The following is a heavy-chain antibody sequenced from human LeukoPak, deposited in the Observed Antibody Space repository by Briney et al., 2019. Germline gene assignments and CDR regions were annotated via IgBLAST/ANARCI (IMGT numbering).Heavy chain of an antibody. CDR2: IYYSGST. CDR3: ARERYSSSPIDY. CDR1: GGSISSYY. J-gene: IGHJ4*02. Sequence: SETLSLTCTVPGGSISSYYWSWIRQPPGKGLEWIGYIYYSGSTNYNPSLKSRVTISVDTSKNQFSLKLSSVTAADTAVYYCARERYSSSPIDYWGQGTLVTVSS. D-gene: IGHD6-6*01. V-gene: IGHV4-59*01.